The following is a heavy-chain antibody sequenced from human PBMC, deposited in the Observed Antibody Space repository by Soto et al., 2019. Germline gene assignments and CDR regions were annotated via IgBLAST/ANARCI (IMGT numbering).Heavy chain of an antibody. J-gene: IGHJ4*02. V-gene: IGHV3-15*01. D-gene: IGHD3-3*01. CDR3: TTGWSSKDY. CDR2: IKSKADGGTT. CDR1: GFIFSNAW. Sequence: GGSLRLSCAASGFIFSNAWMSWVRQAPGKGLEWVGRIKSKADGGTTNYAAPVKGRFNISRDGSKNTLYLQMNGLKTEDTAVYYCTTGWSSKDYWGQGTLVTVSS.